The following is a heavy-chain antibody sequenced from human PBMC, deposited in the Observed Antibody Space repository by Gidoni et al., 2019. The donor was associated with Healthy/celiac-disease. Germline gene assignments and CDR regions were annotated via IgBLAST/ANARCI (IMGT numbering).Heavy chain of an antibody. CDR3: ARVYSSSWYGTQTFDY. CDR1: GFPFSSYW. D-gene: IGHD6-13*01. Sequence: EVQLVESGGGLVQPGGSLRLSCAASGFPFSSYWMSWVRQAPGKGLEWVANIKQDGSEKYYVDSVKGRFTISRDNAKNSLYLQMNSLRAEDTAVYYCARVYSSSWYGTQTFDYWGQGTLVTVSS. V-gene: IGHV3-7*01. J-gene: IGHJ4*02. CDR2: IKQDGSEK.